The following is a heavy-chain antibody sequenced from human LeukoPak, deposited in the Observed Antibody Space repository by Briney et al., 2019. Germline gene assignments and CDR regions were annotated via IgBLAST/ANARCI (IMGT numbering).Heavy chain of an antibody. D-gene: IGHD3-22*01. CDR3: ARDVNLEMVVVVTEPNYYFDY. V-gene: IGHV3-30-3*01. CDR1: EFTFNIYA. J-gene: IGHJ4*02. CDR2: ISYDGSNK. Sequence: PGGSLRLSCAASEFTFNIYAMHWVRQAPGKGLEWVAVISYDGSNKYYADSVKGRFTISRDNSKNTLYLQMNSLRAEDTAVYYCARDVNLEMVVVVTEPNYYFDYWGQGTLVTVSS.